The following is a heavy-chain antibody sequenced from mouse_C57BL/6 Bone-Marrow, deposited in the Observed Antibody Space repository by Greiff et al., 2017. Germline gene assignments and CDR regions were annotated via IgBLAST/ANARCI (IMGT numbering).Heavy chain of an antibody. D-gene: IGHD2-4*01. CDR1: GYTFTSYW. V-gene: IGHV1-69*01. CDR2: IDPSDSYT. Sequence: QVQLQQPGAELVMPGASVKLSCKASGYTFTSYWMHWVKQRLGQGLEWIGEIDPSDSYTNYNQKFKGKSTLTVDKSSSTAYMQLSSLTSEDSAVYYCARGDTIIKDYFDYWGQGTTLTVSS. CDR3: ARGDTIIKDYFDY. J-gene: IGHJ2*01.